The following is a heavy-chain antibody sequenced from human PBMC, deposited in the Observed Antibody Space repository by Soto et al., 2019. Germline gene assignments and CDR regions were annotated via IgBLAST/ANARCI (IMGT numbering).Heavy chain of an antibody. CDR3: VKDHMWGGDTTSYYFDD. CDR2: ITWNSGSI. Sequence: DVQLVESGGGLVQPGRSLRLSCVASGFTFDDYAMHWVRQAPGKGLEWVSGITWNSGSIDYADSVKGRFTISRDSAKNSLYLQMNRLRVEDTALYYCVKDHMWGGDTTSYYFDDWGQGTLVTVSS. J-gene: IGHJ4*02. D-gene: IGHD6-6*01. V-gene: IGHV3-9*01. CDR1: GFTFDDYA.